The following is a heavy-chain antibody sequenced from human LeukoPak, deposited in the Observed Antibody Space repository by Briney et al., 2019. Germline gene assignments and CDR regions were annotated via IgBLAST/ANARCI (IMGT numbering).Heavy chain of an antibody. CDR3: ARSGEAVTKDYYYYMDV. J-gene: IGHJ6*03. D-gene: IGHD4-11*01. Sequence: GASVKVSCKASGGTFSSYAISWVRQAPGQGLEWMGGIIPIFGTANYAQKFQGRVTITTDESTSTAYMELSSLRSEDTAVYYCARSGEAVTKDYYYYMDVWDKGTTVTVSS. V-gene: IGHV1-69*05. CDR1: GGTFSSYA. CDR2: IIPIFGTA.